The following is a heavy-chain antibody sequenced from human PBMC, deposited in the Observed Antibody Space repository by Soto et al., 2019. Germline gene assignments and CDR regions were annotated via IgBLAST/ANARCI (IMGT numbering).Heavy chain of an antibody. CDR2: ISQSGRT. V-gene: IGHV4-39*01. CDR1: GGSLSSDSYY. Sequence: SETLSLTCTVSGGSLSSDSYYWGWIRQPPGKGLDWIGTISQSGRTYHNASLKSRLTMSVDTSKKEFSLKLSSVTAADTAVYYCARHVVETGAIAYFAYWDQGTLVTVSS. D-gene: IGHD2-2*02. CDR3: ARHVVETGAIAYFAY. J-gene: IGHJ4*02.